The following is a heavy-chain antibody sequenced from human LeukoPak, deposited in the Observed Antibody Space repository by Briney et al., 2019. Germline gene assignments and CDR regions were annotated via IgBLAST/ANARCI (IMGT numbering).Heavy chain of an antibody. CDR1: GFTFSSYG. Sequence: TGRSLRLSCAASGFTFSSYGMHWVRQAPGKGLEWVAVIWYDGSNKYYADSVKGRFTISRDNSKNTLYLQMNSLRAEDTAVYYCAKDRVYYGSGIGSDYYMDVWGKGTTVTVSS. J-gene: IGHJ6*03. D-gene: IGHD3-10*01. CDR3: AKDRVYYGSGIGSDYYMDV. CDR2: IWYDGSNK. V-gene: IGHV3-33*06.